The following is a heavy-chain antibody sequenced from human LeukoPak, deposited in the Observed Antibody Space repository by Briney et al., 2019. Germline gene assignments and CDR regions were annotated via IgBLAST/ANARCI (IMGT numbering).Heavy chain of an antibody. CDR1: GFTFSSYG. Sequence: PGGSLRLSCAASGFTFSSYGMHWVRQAPGKGLEWVAFIRYDGSNKYYADSVKGRFTISRDNSKNTLYLQMNSLRAEDTAVYYCAKDQRGYSYGTNGDDAFDIWGQGTMVTVSS. V-gene: IGHV3-30*02. CDR3: AKDQRGYSYGTNGDDAFDI. CDR2: IRYDGSNK. D-gene: IGHD5-18*01. J-gene: IGHJ3*02.